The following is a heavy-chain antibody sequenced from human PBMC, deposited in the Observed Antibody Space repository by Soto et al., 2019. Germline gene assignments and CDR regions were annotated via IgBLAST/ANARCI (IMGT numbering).Heavy chain of an antibody. D-gene: IGHD2-15*01. J-gene: IGHJ4*02. CDR3: AKAGDIVVVVAATADDY. Sequence: GGSLRLSCAASGFTFSSYAMSWVRQAPGKGLEWVSAISGSGGSTYYADSVKGRFTISRDNSKNTLYLQMNSLRAEDTAVYYCAKAGDIVVVVAATADDYWGQGTLVTVSS. CDR1: GFTFSSYA. V-gene: IGHV3-23*01. CDR2: ISGSGGST.